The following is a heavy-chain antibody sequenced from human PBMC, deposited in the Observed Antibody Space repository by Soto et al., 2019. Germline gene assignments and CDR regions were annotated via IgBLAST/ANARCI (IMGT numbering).Heavy chain of an antibody. J-gene: IGHJ3*02. CDR1: GYPFTSYG. CDR2: ISAYNGKR. V-gene: IGHV1-18*01. D-gene: IGHD1-26*01. CDR3: ARGGIVASLHDAFEM. Sequence: QGQLLQSGDAVKTPGASVRVSCRASGYPFTSYGISWVRQAPGQGLEWVAWISAYNGKRDTAQKFQGRVTMTLDTSPDTAQMGRGDLTSADTAVYCCARGGIVASLHDAFEMWGQGTKVTVSS.